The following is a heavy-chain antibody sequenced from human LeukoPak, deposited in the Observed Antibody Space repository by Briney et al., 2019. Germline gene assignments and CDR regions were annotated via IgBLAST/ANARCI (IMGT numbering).Heavy chain of an antibody. Sequence: PGGSLRLSCAASGFTVSSNYMSWVRQAPGKGLEWVSVIYSGGSTYYADSVKGRFTISRDNSKNTLYLQMNSLRAEGTAVYYCAREIRYYYDSSGYPQGGAFDIWGQGTMVTVSS. D-gene: IGHD3-22*01. V-gene: IGHV3-53*01. CDR2: IYSGGST. CDR1: GFTVSSNY. CDR3: AREIRYYYDSSGYPQGGAFDI. J-gene: IGHJ3*02.